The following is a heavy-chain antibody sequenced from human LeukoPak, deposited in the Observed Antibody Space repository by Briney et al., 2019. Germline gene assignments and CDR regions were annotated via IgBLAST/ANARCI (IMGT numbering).Heavy chain of an antibody. CDR1: GYPFRNYD. Sequence: ASVKVSCKTSGYPFRNYDINWVRQATGQGLEWMGWINPHSSKTGYAQKFQGRVTMTTDTSASTAYMELSSLRSEDTAVYYCARLSSHYGDYKVDPWGQGTLVTVSS. CDR2: INPHSSKT. CDR3: ARLSSHYGDYKVDP. J-gene: IGHJ5*02. V-gene: IGHV1-8*01. D-gene: IGHD4-17*01.